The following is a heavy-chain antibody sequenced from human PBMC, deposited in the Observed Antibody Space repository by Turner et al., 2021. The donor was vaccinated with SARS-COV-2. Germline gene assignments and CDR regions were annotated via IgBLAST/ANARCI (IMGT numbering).Heavy chain of an antibody. CDR1: GRSLRSSSYY. Sequence: QLQLQESAPGLLNPSETLSLTCTLPGRSLRSSSYYWGWIRQPPGKGREWIGSIYYSGSTNYNPSLKSRGTISVDTSKNQFFLKLSSVTAAETAVYYCATHRTRAEYRSANWAFDIWGQGTMVTVSS. V-gene: IGHV4-39*01. J-gene: IGHJ3*02. CDR3: ATHRTRAEYRSANWAFDI. D-gene: IGHD6-6*01. CDR2: IYYSGST.